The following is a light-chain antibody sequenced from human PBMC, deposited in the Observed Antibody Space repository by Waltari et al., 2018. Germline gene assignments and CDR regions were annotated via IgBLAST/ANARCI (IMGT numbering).Light chain of an antibody. V-gene: IGLV6-57*01. CDR2: EDN. J-gene: IGLJ2*01. Sequence: NFMLTQPHSVSESPGKTVTISCTRSSGSIASNYAQWYQQRPGRSPTTVIYEDNQRPPGVPDRFSGSIDSSSNSASLTISGLKTEDEADYYCQSYDSSNVVFGGGTKLTVL. CDR1: SGSIASNY. CDR3: QSYDSSNVV.